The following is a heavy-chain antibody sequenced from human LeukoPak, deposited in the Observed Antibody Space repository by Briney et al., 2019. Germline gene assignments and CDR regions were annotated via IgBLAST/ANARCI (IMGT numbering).Heavy chain of an antibody. V-gene: IGHV3-7*01. CDR1: GFTFSSYW. CDR2: IKQDGSEQ. CDR3: ARGAYVDTAMIDY. J-gene: IGHJ4*02. Sequence: GGSLRLSCAASGFTFSSYWMNWVRQAPRKGLEWVANIKQDGSEQYSVDSVMGRFTISRDNARNTLYLQMKSLRAEDTAVYYCARGAYVDTAMIDYWGQGTLVTVSS. D-gene: IGHD5-18*01.